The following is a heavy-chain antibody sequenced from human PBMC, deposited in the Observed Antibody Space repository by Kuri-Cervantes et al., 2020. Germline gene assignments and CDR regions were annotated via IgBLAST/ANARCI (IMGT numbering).Heavy chain of an antibody. Sequence: SETLSLTCAVYGGSFSGYYWSWIRQPPGKGLEWIGEINHSGSTNYNPSLKSRVTISVDKSKNQFSLRLSSVTAADTAVYYCAREGTIAAAGKGLDYWGQGTLVTVSS. D-gene: IGHD6-13*01. CDR2: INHSGST. CDR1: GGSFSGYY. V-gene: IGHV4-34*01. J-gene: IGHJ4*02. CDR3: AREGTIAAAGKGLDY.